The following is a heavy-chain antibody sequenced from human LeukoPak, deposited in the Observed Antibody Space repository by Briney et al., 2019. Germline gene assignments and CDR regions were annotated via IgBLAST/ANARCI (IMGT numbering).Heavy chain of an antibody. CDR3: ERGPSEYEYNRGWYRDF. Sequence: GGSLRLSCAASGFTFSNYGMAWFRQAPGKGLEWVSTINIRADETHYADSVKGRFTISRDNSKSTLALQMTSLRVDDTAVYYRERGPSEYEYNRGWYRDFWGQGSQVIVSS. J-gene: IGHJ4*02. CDR1: GFTFSNYG. D-gene: IGHD6-19*01. CDR2: INIRADET. V-gene: IGHV3-23*01.